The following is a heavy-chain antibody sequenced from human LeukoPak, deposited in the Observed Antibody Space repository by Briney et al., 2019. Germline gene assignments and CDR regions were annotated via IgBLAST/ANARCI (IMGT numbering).Heavy chain of an antibody. CDR2: IITGFGSA. CDR1: GSTFNSYG. D-gene: IGHD5-18*01. CDR3: ATWVHTYGKHWFDT. J-gene: IGHJ5*02. V-gene: IGHV1-69*05. Sequence: GASVKVSCKASGSTFNSYGISWVRQPPGKGLAWMGAIITGFGSANYAQKFQGRVTITTDELTQTAHMELSSLTSEDTAVYYCATWVHTYGKHWFDTWGQGTLVTVSS.